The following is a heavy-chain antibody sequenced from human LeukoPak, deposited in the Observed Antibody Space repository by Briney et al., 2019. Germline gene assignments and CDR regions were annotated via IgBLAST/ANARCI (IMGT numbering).Heavy chain of an antibody. Sequence: GASVKVSCKASGYTFTGYYMHWVRQAPGQGLEWMGWINPNSGGTNYAQKFQGRVTMTRDTSISTAYMELSRLRSDDTAVYYCAREGGREYGSGSSDAFDIWGQGTMVTVSS. J-gene: IGHJ3*02. CDR3: AREGGREYGSGSSDAFDI. CDR2: INPNSGGT. D-gene: IGHD3-10*01. CDR1: GYTFTGYY. V-gene: IGHV1-2*02.